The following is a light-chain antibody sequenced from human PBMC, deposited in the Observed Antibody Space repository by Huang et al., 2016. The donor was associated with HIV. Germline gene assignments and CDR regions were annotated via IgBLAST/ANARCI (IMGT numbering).Light chain of an antibody. CDR2: DAS. J-gene: IGKJ1*01. V-gene: IGKV3-11*01. CDR3: QQRASWPWA. Sequence: EVVLTQSPAALSLSSGERATLSCRASHSSSNYLGWYQPKPGQAPRLLIYDASNRATGIPARFSGSGSGTEFTLTIDTLVPEDSAVYFCQQRASWPWAFGLGTRVEIK. CDR1: HSSSNY.